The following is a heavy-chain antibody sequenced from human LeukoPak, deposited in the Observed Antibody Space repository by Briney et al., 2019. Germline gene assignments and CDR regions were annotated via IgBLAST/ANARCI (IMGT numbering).Heavy chain of an antibody. CDR3: AREYGSSGYYYFDY. D-gene: IGHD3-22*01. Sequence: SETLSLTCSVSGGSVSSGSYYWSWIRQPPGKGLEWIGYIHYSGSTNYNPSLKSRVTISVDTSKNQFSLKLSSVTAADTAVYYCAREYGSSGYYYFDYWGQGTLVTVSS. CDR2: IHYSGST. V-gene: IGHV4-61*01. CDR1: GGSVSSGSYY. J-gene: IGHJ4*02.